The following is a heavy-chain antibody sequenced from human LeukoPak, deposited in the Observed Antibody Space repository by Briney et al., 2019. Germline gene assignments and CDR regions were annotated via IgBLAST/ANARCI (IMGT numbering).Heavy chain of an antibody. V-gene: IGHV3-74*01. J-gene: IGHJ4*02. CDR2: INTDGSTT. CDR1: GFTFSSHW. Sequence: GGSLRLSCAASGFTFSSHWMHWVRQGSGKGLVWVSRINTDGSTTTYADSVKGRFTISRDNAKNTLYLQMSSLRAEDTAVYYCARVDGSGSHFDYWGQGILVTASS. CDR3: ARVDGSGSHFDY. D-gene: IGHD3-10*01.